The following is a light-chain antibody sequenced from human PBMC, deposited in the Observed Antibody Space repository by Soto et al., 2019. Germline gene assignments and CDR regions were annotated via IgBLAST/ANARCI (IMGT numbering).Light chain of an antibody. CDR3: LQDYNYPYT. V-gene: IGKV1-6*01. CDR2: GAS. J-gene: IGKJ2*01. CDR1: QGIRND. Sequence: AIQMTQSPSSLSASLGDRVTITCLASQGIRNDLGCYQQKTGKATKFMIYGASSLQSGVPSRLSGSGSGKDFTLTISSLQPEDFATYYCLQDYNYPYTFGQGTKVDIK.